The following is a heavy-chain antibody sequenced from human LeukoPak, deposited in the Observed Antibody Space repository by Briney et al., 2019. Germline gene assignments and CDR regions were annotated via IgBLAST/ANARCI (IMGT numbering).Heavy chain of an antibody. J-gene: IGHJ4*02. Sequence: GASVKVSCKASGYTFTSYYMHWVRQAPGQGLEWMGIINPSGGSTSYAQKFQGRVTMTRDASTSTVYMELSSLRSEDTAVYYCAAGYYDFWSGYYKSDENFDYWGQGTLVTVSS. CDR1: GYTFTSYY. CDR2: INPSGGST. CDR3: AAGYYDFWSGYYKSDENFDY. V-gene: IGHV1-46*01. D-gene: IGHD3-3*01.